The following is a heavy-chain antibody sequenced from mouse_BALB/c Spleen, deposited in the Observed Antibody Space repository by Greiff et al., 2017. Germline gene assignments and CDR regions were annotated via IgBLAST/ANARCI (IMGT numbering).Heavy chain of an antibody. J-gene: IGHJ3*01. CDR2: IDPANGNT. D-gene: IGHD1-3*01. CDR1: GFNIKDTY. V-gene: IGHV14-3*02. Sequence: EVQLQQSGAELVKPGASVKLSCTASGFNIKDTYMHWVKQRPEQGLEWIGRIDPANGNTKYDPKFQGKATITADTSSNTAYLQLSSLTSEDTAVYYCARSGWACCESGSWLDYWGQGTLVTVSA. CDR3: ARSGWACCESGSWLDY.